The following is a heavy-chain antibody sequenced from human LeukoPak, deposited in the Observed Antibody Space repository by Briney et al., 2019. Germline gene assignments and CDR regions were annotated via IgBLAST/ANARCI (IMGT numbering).Heavy chain of an antibody. CDR2: IYYTGST. Sequence: SETLSLTCTVSGGSISSGSYYWSWIRQPPGKGLEWIGYIYYTGSTNYNPSLKSRVTISGDTSKNQFSLKLTSVTAADTAVYYCARVRYYYGSGSYYHFDYWGQGTLVTVSS. D-gene: IGHD3-10*01. CDR3: ARVRYYYGSGSYYHFDY. V-gene: IGHV4-61*01. J-gene: IGHJ4*02. CDR1: GGSISSGSYY.